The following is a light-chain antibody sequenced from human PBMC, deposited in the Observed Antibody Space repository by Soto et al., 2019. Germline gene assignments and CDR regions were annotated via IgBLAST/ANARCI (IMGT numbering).Light chain of an antibody. V-gene: IGLV2-14*01. CDR1: SSDVGAYNY. CDR2: EVS. Sequence: QSVLTQPASVSGSPGQSITISCTGTSSDVGAYNYVSWYQQHPGEAPKLLIYEVSDRPSGVSTRFSGSKSGNTASLTISGLLADDEADYYCNSYTRSGTLVFGTGTKRTVL. CDR3: NSYTRSGTLV. J-gene: IGLJ1*01.